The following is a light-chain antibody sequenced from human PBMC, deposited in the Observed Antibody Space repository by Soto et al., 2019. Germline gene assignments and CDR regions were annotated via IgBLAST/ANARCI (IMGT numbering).Light chain of an antibody. CDR3: QQYGSSPSWT. CDR1: QSITNAY. J-gene: IGKJ1*01. V-gene: IGKV3-20*01. CDR2: GAS. Sequence: EIVLTQSPGTLSLSPGERATLSCRASQSITNAYLAWYQQKPGQAPRLLIRGASNRATGIPDRFSGGGSGTDFTLTTSRLEPEDFAVYYCQQYGSSPSWTFVQGTKVEIK.